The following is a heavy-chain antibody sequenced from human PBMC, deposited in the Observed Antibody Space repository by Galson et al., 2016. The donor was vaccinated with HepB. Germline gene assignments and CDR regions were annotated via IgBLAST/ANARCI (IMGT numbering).Heavy chain of an antibody. CDR2: IIPIFGTS. D-gene: IGHD5-24*01. CDR1: GGTFTSYA. CDR3: ARVRDGDKHYYYYGMDV. J-gene: IGHJ6*02. Sequence: SVKVSCKASGGTFTSYAISWVRQAPGQGLEWMGGIIPIFGTSNYAQKFQGRVTITADESTSTDQLELSSPGSEDTAVYYCARVRDGDKHYYYYGMDVWGQGTTLTVSS. V-gene: IGHV1-69*13.